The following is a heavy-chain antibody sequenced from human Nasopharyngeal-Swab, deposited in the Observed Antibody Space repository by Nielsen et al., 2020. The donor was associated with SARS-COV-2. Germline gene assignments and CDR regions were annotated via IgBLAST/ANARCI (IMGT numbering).Heavy chain of an antibody. V-gene: IGHV4-39*02. D-gene: IGHD5-18*01. CDR3: ARDDPGQLWLYYFDY. CDR2: IYYSGST. J-gene: IGHJ4*02. CDR1: GGSISSGGYY. Sequence: SETLSLTCTVSGGSISSGGYYWGWIRQPPGKGLEWIGSIYYSGSTYYNPSLKSRVTISVDTSKNQFSLKLSSVTAADTAVYYCARDDPGQLWLYYFDYWGQGTLVTVSS.